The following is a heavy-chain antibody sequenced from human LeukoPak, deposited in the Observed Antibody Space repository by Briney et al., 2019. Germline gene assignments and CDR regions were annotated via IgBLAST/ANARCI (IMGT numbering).Heavy chain of an antibody. V-gene: IGHV3-74*01. Sequence: GGSLRLSCAASGFTFRSYVMHWVRQAPGKGLVWVSNVKSDGITPDYADAVKGRFTISRDNAKNSLYLQMDSLRAEDTALYYCARAPITSPFYFDYWGQGTLVTVSS. CDR3: ARAPITSPFYFDY. J-gene: IGHJ4*02. D-gene: IGHD2-2*01. CDR1: GFTFRSYV. CDR2: VKSDGITP.